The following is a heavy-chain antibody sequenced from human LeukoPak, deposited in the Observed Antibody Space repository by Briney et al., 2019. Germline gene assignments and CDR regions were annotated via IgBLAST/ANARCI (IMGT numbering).Heavy chain of an antibody. CDR1: GGSISSGGYY. CDR3: ARDLEWELLHPDAFDI. CDR2: IYHSGST. D-gene: IGHD1-26*01. V-gene: IGHV4-30-2*01. J-gene: IGHJ3*02. Sequence: SETLSLTCTVSGGSISSGGYYWSWIRQPPGKGLEWIGYIYHSGSTYYNPSLKSRVTISVDRSKNQFSLKLSSVTAADTAVYYCARDLEWELLHPDAFDIWGQGTMVTVSS.